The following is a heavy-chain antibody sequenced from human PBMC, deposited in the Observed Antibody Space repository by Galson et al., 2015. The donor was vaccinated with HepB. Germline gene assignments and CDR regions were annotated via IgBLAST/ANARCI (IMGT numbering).Heavy chain of an antibody. CDR1: GFTFSNYW. V-gene: IGHV3-7*03. D-gene: IGHD3/OR15-3a*01. J-gene: IGHJ4*02. CDR2: IKQDGSDK. Sequence: SLRLSCAASGFTFSNYWMSWVRQAPGKGLEWVANIKQDGSDKYYVDSVKGRFTISRDNAKNSLYLQMNSLGAEDTAVYYCARDGRDSPYAIFDYWGQGTLVTVSS. CDR3: ARDGRDSPYAIFDY.